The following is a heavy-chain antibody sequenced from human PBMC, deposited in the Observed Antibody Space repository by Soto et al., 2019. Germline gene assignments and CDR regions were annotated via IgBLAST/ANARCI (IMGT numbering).Heavy chain of an antibody. J-gene: IGHJ4*02. Sequence: PSETLSLTCTVSGGSISSYYWSWIRQPPGKGLEWIGYIYYSGSTNYNPSLKSRVTMSVDTSKNQFSLKLSSVTVADTAVYYCAREVLDYYDSSGYHFSFDYWGQGTLVTVSS. V-gene: IGHV4-59*12. D-gene: IGHD3-22*01. CDR1: GGSISSYY. CDR3: AREVLDYYDSSGYHFSFDY. CDR2: IYYSGST.